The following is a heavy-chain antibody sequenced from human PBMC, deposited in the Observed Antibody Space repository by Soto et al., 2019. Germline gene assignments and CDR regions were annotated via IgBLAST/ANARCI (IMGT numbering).Heavy chain of an antibody. CDR2: IYYSGST. CDR1: GGSISSYY. D-gene: IGHD1-26*01. J-gene: IGHJ5*02. CDR3: AGGGIVGANAEFDP. Sequence: QVQLQESGPGLVKPSETLSLTCTVSGGSISSYYWSWIRQPPGKGLEWIGYIYYSGSTNYNPSLKRRVTISVDTSKNQFSLKLSSVTAADTAVYYCAGGGIVGANAEFDPWGQGTLVTVSS. V-gene: IGHV4-59*01.